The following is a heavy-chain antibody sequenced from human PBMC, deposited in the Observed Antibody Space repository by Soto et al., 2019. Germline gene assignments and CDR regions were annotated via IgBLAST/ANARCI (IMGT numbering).Heavy chain of an antibody. J-gene: IGHJ6*02. Sequence: QVQLVQSGAAVKKPGSSVKVSCKASGGTFSSYAISWVRQAPGQGLEWMGGIIPIFGTANYAQKFQGRVTITADESTSTAYMELSSLRSEDTAVYYCARATYYYGSGSLTHYYGMDVWGQGTTVTVSS. CDR2: IIPIFGTA. CDR3: ARATYYYGSGSLTHYYGMDV. V-gene: IGHV1-69*12. CDR1: GGTFSSYA. D-gene: IGHD3-10*01.